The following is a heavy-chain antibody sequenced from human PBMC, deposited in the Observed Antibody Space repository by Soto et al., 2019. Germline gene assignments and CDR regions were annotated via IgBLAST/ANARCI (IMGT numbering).Heavy chain of an antibody. J-gene: IGHJ6*02. D-gene: IGHD2-21*02. V-gene: IGHV3-30*18. CDR1: GFTFSSYG. CDR3: AKDRNTVVTWHYYYGMDV. CDR2: ISYDGSNK. Sequence: LRLSCAAPGFTFSSYGMHWVRQAPGKGLEWVAVISYDGSNKYYADSVKGRFTISRDNSKNTLYLQMNSLRAEDTAVYYCAKDRNTVVTWHYYYGMDVWGQGTTVTVSS.